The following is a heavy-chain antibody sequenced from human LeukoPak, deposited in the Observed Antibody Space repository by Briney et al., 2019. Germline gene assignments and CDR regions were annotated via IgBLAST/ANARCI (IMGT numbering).Heavy chain of an antibody. CDR3: ARALWDIVVVPAAIDY. J-gene: IGHJ4*02. CDR1: GFTFSSYS. V-gene: IGHV3-21*01. Sequence: GGSLRLSCAASGFTFSSYSMNWVRQAPGKGLEWVSSISSSSYIYYADSVKGRFTISRDNAKNSLYLQMNSLRAEDTAVYYCARALWDIVVVPAAIDYWGQGTLVTVSS. D-gene: IGHD2-2*01. CDR2: ISSSSYI.